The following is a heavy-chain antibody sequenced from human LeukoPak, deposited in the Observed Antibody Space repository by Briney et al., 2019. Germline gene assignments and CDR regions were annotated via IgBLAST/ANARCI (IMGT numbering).Heavy chain of an antibody. CDR1: GYTFTSYG. Sequence: ASVKVSCKASGYTFTSYGISWVRQAPGQGLEWMGWISAYNGNTNYAQKLQGRVTMTTDTSTSTAYMELRSLRSDDMAVYYCARVCPRRIVGATSNCFDYWGQGTLVTVSS. J-gene: IGHJ4*02. V-gene: IGHV1-18*03. CDR3: ARVCPRRIVGATSNCFDY. D-gene: IGHD1-26*01. CDR2: ISAYNGNT.